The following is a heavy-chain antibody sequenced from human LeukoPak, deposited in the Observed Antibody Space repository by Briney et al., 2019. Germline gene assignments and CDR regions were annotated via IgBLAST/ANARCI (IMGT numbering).Heavy chain of an antibody. V-gene: IGHV3-21*04. CDR2: ISSSSSYI. J-gene: IGHJ6*04. D-gene: IGHD3-10*01. CDR3: ASPYSYASGSLDV. CDR1: GFTFSSYS. Sequence: GGSLRLSCAASGFTFSSYSMNWVRQAPGKGLEWVSSISSSSSYIYYADSVKGRFTISRDKSKNTLYLQMNSLRAEDTAVYYCASPYSYASGSLDVWGKGTTVTISS.